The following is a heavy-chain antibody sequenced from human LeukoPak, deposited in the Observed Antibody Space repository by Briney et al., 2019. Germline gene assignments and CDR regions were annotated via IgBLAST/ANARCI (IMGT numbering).Heavy chain of an antibody. CDR1: GFTFSSYS. V-gene: IGHV3-21*01. J-gene: IGHJ6*03. D-gene: IGHD6-6*01. CDR2: ISGSSSYI. CDR3: ARYSSSAVTYYYMDV. Sequence: GGSLRLSCAASGFTFSSYSMNWVRQAPGKGLEWVSYISGSSSYIYYADSVKGRFTISRDNSKNTLYLQMNSLRAEDTAVYYCARYSSSAVTYYYMDVWGKGTTVTVSS.